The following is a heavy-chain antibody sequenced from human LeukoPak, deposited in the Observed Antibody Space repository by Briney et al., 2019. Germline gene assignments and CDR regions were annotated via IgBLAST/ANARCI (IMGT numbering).Heavy chain of an antibody. D-gene: IGHD5-12*01. CDR2: IKQDESEK. CDR3: ARAGGVATPDFDY. J-gene: IGHJ4*02. CDR1: GFLFSNFW. Sequence: GGSLRLSCAASGFLFSNFWMGWVRQAPGKGLEWVANIKQDESEKYYVDSVKGRFTISRDNAKKSLYLQMNSLRAEDTAVYYCARAGGVATPDFDYWGQGTLVTVSS. V-gene: IGHV3-7*01.